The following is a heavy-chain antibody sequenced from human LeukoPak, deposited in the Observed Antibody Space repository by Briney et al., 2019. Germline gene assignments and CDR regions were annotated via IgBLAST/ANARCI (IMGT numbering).Heavy chain of an antibody. Sequence: GGSLRLSCAASRFTFSSYGMHWVRQAPGKGLEWVAHIQYDGSNEQYADSVKGRFTISRDNAKNSLYLQMNSLRAEGTAVYYCARERGFHDYWGQGTLVTVSS. CDR2: IQYDGSNE. CDR1: RFTFSSYG. J-gene: IGHJ4*02. D-gene: IGHD3-10*01. V-gene: IGHV3-30*12. CDR3: ARERGFHDY.